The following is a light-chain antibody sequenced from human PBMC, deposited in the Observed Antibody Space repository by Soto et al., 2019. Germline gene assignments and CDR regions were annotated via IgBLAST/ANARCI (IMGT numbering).Light chain of an antibody. CDR2: SNN. J-gene: IGLJ2*01. CDR3: ATWDDDVSGVV. V-gene: IGLV1-47*02. Sequence: QSVLTQPPSASGTPGQRVFISCSGSSSNIGGTNYAYWYQQLPGAAPKLLMHSNNLRPSGVPERISGSKSGTSASLVISGLRSEDEADYHCATWDDDVSGVVFGGGTKLTVL. CDR1: SSNIGGTNY.